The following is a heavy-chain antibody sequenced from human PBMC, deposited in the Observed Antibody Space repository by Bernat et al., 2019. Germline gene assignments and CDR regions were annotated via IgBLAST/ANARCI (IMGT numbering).Heavy chain of an antibody. CDR1: GYTFTSYA. V-gene: IGHV1-3*01. J-gene: IGHJ4*02. CDR3: ARAIVVVPAAISGRFDY. Sequence: QVQLVQSGAEVKKPGASVKVSCKASGYTFTSYAMHWVRQAPGQRLEWMGWINAGNGNTKYSQKFQGRVTITRDTSASTAYMELSSPRSEDTAVYYCARAIVVVPAAISGRFDYWGQGTLVTVSS. CDR2: INAGNGNT. D-gene: IGHD2-2*02.